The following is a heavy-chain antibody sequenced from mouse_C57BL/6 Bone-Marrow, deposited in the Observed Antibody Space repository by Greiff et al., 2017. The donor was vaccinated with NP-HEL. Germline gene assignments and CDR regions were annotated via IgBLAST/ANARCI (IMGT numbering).Heavy chain of an antibody. Sequence: EVQLVESGGGLVKPGGSLKLSCAASGFTFSSYAMSWVRQTPEKRLEWVATISDGGSYTYYPGNVKGRFTISRDKAKNNLYLQLSSLKSEDTAMYYCARAELLRGGCAYWGQGTLVTVSA. D-gene: IGHD1-1*01. V-gene: IGHV5-4*01. J-gene: IGHJ3*01. CDR1: GFTFSSYA. CDR2: ISDGGSYT. CDR3: ARAELLRGGCAY.